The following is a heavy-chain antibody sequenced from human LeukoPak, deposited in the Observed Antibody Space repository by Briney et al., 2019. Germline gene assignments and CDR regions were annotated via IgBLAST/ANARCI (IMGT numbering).Heavy chain of an antibody. J-gene: IGHJ6*02. CDR1: GGFITSYY. CDR2: IYYTGST. D-gene: IGHD2-15*01. CDR3: ARDRDNGMDV. V-gene: IGHV4-59*01. Sequence: SETLSLTCTVSGGFITSYYWSWIRQPPGKGLEWIGCIYYTGSTNYNPSLKSRVTISVDTSKTQFSLKLRSVTAADTAVYYCARDRDNGMDVWGQGTTVTVSS.